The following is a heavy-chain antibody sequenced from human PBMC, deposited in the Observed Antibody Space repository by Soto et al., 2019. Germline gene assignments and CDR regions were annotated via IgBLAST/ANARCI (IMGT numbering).Heavy chain of an antibody. CDR2: INAGNGNT. D-gene: IGHD4-17*01. CDR1: GCTFTSYA. Sequence: GASLKVSCKTSGCTFTSYAMHCVRHTPGQRLEWMGWINAGNGNTKYSQKFQGRVTITRDTSASTAYMELSSLRSEDTAVYYCARVGHLRDDYGDYREYYFDYWGQGTLVTV. J-gene: IGHJ4*02. CDR3: ARVGHLRDDYGDYREYYFDY. V-gene: IGHV1-3*01.